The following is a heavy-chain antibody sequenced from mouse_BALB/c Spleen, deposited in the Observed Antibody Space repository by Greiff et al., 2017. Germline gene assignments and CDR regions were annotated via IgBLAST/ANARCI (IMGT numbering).Heavy chain of an antibody. CDR1: GFTFTDYY. J-gene: IGHJ1*01. D-gene: IGHD1-1*01. CDR3: ARDLIYASHWYFDV. V-gene: IGHV7-3*02. CDR2: FRNKANGYTT. Sequence: EVQRVESGGGLVQPGGSLRLSCATSGFTFTDYYMSWVRQPPGKALEWLGFFRNKANGYTTEYSASVKGRFTISRDNSQSILYLQMNTLRAEDSATYYFARDLIYASHWYFDVWGAGTTVTVSS.